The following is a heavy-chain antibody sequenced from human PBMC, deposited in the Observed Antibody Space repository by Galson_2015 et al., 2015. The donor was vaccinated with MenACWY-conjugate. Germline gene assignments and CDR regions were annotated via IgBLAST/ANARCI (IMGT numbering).Heavy chain of an antibody. J-gene: IGHJ3*02. V-gene: IGHV1-18*04. CDR1: GYTFISYG. Sequence: SVKVSCKASGYTFISYGISWVRQAPGQGLEWMGWISAYNGNTNYAQKLPGRVTMTTDTSTSTAYMELRSLRSDDTAVYYCARSDFWSGSTDAFDIWGQGTMVTVSS. CDR2: ISAYNGNT. D-gene: IGHD3-3*01. CDR3: ARSDFWSGSTDAFDI.